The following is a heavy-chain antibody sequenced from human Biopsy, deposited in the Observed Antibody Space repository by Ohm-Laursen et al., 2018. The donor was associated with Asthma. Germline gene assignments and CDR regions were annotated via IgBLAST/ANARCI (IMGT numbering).Heavy chain of an antibody. Sequence: ASVKVSCKAHGDILSSFGIKWVRKAPGQGLEWMGIINPSGGSTSYAQKFQGRVTMTRDTSTSTVYMELSSLRSEDTAVYYCARAGALIVGATMGYWGQGTLVTVS. D-gene: IGHD1-26*01. V-gene: IGHV1-46*01. CDR2: INPSGGST. CDR1: GDILSSFG. J-gene: IGHJ4*02. CDR3: ARAGALIVGATMGY.